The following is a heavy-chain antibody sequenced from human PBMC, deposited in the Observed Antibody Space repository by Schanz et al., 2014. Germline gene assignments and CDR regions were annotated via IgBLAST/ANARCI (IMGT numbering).Heavy chain of an antibody. V-gene: IGHV3-33*01. J-gene: IGHJ4*02. CDR2: ISYDGSFK. CDR3: ARGGPAYYFDD. Sequence: QVQLVESGGGVVQPGRSLRLSCAASGFNFGSHGMHWVRQAPGKGLEWVAVISYDGSFKNYADSVKGRFTISRDNSKNTVYIQMNSLRAEDTAVYYCARGGPAYYFDDWGQGTLVTVSS. CDR1: GFNFGSHG.